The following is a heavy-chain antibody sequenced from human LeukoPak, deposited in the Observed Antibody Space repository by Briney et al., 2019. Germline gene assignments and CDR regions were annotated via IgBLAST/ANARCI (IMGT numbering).Heavy chain of an antibody. D-gene: IGHD2-2*01. CDR2: ISGSGDGT. Sequence: GGSLRLSCAASGFTFSSYGMSWVRQAPGKGLEWVSVISGSGDGTYYADSVKGRFTISADKSISTAYLQWSSLKASDTAMYYCARYCSSTSCYFPYNWFDPWGQGTLVTVSS. CDR3: ARYCSSTSCYFPYNWFDP. CDR1: GFTFSSYG. V-gene: IGHV3-23*01. J-gene: IGHJ5*02.